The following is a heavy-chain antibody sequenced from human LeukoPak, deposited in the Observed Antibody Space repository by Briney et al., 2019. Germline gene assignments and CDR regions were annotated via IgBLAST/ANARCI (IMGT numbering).Heavy chain of an antibody. V-gene: IGHV3-7*03. CDR3: ARAYLIDY. D-gene: IGHD2-2*01. J-gene: IGHJ4*02. CDR2: ISQDGSEN. CDR1: GFTFSNYF. Sequence: GGSLRLSCEASGFTFSNYFMTWVRQAPGKGLEWVANISQDGSENYYVDSVKGRFTISRDNARNSLYLQMNSLRAEDTAVYYCARAYLIDYWGQGTLVTVSS.